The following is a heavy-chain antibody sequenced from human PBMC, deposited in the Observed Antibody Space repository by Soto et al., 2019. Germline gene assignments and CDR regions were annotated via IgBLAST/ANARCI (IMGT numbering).Heavy chain of an antibody. Sequence: GGSVRLSCAASGFTFSSYAMSWVRQAPGKGLEWVSAISGSGGSTYYADSVKGRFTISRDNSKNTLYLQMNSLRAEDTAVYYCAKDDSYCGGDCYSIAAFDYWGQGTLVTVSS. J-gene: IGHJ4*02. V-gene: IGHV3-23*01. CDR3: AKDDSYCGGDCYSIAAFDY. D-gene: IGHD2-21*02. CDR1: GFTFSSYA. CDR2: ISGSGGST.